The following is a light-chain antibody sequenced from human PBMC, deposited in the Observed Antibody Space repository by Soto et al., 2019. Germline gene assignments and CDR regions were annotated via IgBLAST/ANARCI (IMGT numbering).Light chain of an antibody. Sequence: DIQMTQSPSSLSASVGDRVTITCRASQSISSYLNWYQQKPGKAPKLLIYAASSLQSGVPSRFSGSGSGTDFTLTISSLQPEDWPTSYCQQSYSTPTWTFGQGTKVYIK. V-gene: IGKV1-39*01. CDR1: QSISSY. CDR3: QQSYSTPTWT. J-gene: IGKJ1*01. CDR2: AAS.